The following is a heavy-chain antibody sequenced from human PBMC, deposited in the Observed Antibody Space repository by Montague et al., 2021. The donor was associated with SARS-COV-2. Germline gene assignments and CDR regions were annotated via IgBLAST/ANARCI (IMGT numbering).Heavy chain of an antibody. D-gene: IGHD2-2*01. V-gene: IGHV4-39*01. CDR3: ARQLPSYCSTDKCYPYYFDV. CDR1: GGSISSPDYY. CDR2: ISYAGRT. Sequence: SETLSLTCTVSGGSISSPDYYWGWIRQSPGKGLEWIGSISYAGRTYYNPYLRSRVSFYMDTSKNPFSLSQNSVTAADTAVYFCARQLPSYCSTDKCYPYYFDVWGQGALVTVSS. J-gene: IGHJ4*02.